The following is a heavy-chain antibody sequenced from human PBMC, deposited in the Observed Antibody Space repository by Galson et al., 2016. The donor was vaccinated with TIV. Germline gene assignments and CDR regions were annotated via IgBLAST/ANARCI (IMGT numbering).Heavy chain of an antibody. Sequence: SLRLSCAAPGFTFSRFGMHWVRQAPGKGLEWVAVISYDGSNKYYADSVKGRLTISRDNSKNTLYLQMNSLRAEDTAVYYCAKDRDLYPPFMGTFDHWGQGTMVTVSS. D-gene: IGHD7-27*01. CDR3: AKDRDLYPPFMGTFDH. CDR2: ISYDGSNK. CDR1: GFTFSRFG. J-gene: IGHJ4*02. V-gene: IGHV3-30*18.